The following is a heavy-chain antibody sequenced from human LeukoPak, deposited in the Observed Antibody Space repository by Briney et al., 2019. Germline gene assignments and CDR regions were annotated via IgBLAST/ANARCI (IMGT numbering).Heavy chain of an antibody. CDR2: ISGSDGST. D-gene: IGHD6-13*01. Sequence: GGSLRLSCAASGFTFSSYAMSWVRQAPGKGLDWVSGISGSDGSTYYADSVKGRFTISRDNSKNTLYLQMNSLRAEDTAVYYCAKERSGIPAAANYWGQGTLVTVSS. CDR1: GFTFSSYA. J-gene: IGHJ4*02. V-gene: IGHV3-23*01. CDR3: AKERSGIPAAANY.